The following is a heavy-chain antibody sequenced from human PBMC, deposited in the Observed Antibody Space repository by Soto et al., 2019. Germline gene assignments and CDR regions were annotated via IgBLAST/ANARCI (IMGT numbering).Heavy chain of an antibody. CDR1: GGSISSYY. CDR3: ARGDYYGSGSYYTDAFDI. D-gene: IGHD3-10*01. V-gene: IGHV4-59*01. Sequence: SETLSLTCTVSGGSISSYYWSWIRQPPGKGLEWIGYIYYSGSTNYNPSLKSRVTISVDTSKNQFSLKLSSVTAADTAVYYCARGDYYGSGSYYTDAFDIWGQGTMVTVSS. J-gene: IGHJ3*02. CDR2: IYYSGST.